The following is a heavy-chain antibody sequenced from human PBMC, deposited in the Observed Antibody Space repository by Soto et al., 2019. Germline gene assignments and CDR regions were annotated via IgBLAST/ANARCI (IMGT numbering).Heavy chain of an antibody. CDR3: ARAKTYYYDSSGSHDAFDI. CDR2: IYYSGST. D-gene: IGHD3-22*01. CDR1: GGSISSGGYY. V-gene: IGHV4-31*03. J-gene: IGHJ3*02. Sequence: SETLCLTCTVSGGSISSGGYYWSWIRQHPGKGLEWIGYIYYSGSTYYNPSLKSRVTISVDTSKNQFSLKLSSVTAADTAVYYCARAKTYYYDSSGSHDAFDIWGQGTMVTVSS.